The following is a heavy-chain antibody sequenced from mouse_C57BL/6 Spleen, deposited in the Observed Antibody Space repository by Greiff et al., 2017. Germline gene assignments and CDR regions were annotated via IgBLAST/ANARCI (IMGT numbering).Heavy chain of an antibody. CDR1: GYAFSSSW. D-gene: IGHD1-1*01. CDR3: AREERITTVFDY. V-gene: IGHV1-82*01. J-gene: IGHJ2*01. Sequence: QVQLQQSGPELVKPGASVKISCKASGYAFSSSWMNWVKQRPGKGLEWIGRIYPGDGDTNYNGKFKGKATLTADKSSSTAYMQLSSLTSEDSAVYFCAREERITTVFDYWGQGTTLTVSS. CDR2: IYPGDGDT.